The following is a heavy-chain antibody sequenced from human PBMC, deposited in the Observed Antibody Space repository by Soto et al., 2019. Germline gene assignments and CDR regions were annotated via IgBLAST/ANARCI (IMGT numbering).Heavy chain of an antibody. V-gene: IGHV1-18*01. J-gene: IGHJ4*02. CDR1: GYTFTSYC. CDR2: ISAYNGNT. CDR3: ARTDSRPQDFDY. D-gene: IGHD6-13*01. Sequence: ASVKVSCKASGYTFTSYCITWVRHAPGQGLEWMGWISAYNGNTNYAQKLQGRVTMTTDTSTTTAYMELRSLRSDDTAVYYCARTDSRPQDFDYWGQGTLVTVSS.